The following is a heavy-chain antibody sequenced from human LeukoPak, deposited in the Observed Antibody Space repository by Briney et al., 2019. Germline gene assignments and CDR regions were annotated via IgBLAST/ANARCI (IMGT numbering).Heavy chain of an antibody. CDR3: ARDTTVTTQDVSKYNWFDP. D-gene: IGHD4-17*01. CDR2: IIPIFGTA. J-gene: IGHJ5*02. V-gene: IGHV1-69*06. Sequence: ASVKVSCKASGGTFSSYAISWVRQAPGQGLEWMGGIIPIFGTANYAQKFQGRVTITADKSTSTAYMELSSLRSEDTAVYYCARDTTVTTQDVSKYNWFDPWGQGTLVTVSS. CDR1: GGTFSSYA.